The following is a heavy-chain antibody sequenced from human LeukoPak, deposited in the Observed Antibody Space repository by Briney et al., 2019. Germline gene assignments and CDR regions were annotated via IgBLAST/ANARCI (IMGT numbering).Heavy chain of an antibody. V-gene: IGHV4-38-2*02. J-gene: IGHJ5*02. CDR2: IYHSGRT. CDR3: ATTTGGPYNWFDP. CDR1: GYSISSGYY. D-gene: IGHD1-1*01. Sequence: SSETLSLTCTVSGYSISSGYYWGWIRPPPGKGLEWIGSIYHSGRTYYNPSLKSRVTILVDTSKNQFSLKLSSVTAADTAVYYCATTTGGPYNWFDPWGQGTLVTVSS.